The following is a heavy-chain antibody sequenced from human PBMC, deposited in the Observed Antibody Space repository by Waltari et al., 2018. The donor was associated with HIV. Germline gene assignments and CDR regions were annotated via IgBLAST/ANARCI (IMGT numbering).Heavy chain of an antibody. D-gene: IGHD3-16*01. V-gene: IGHV1-2*02. CDR3: HRPWDSDHWGSDL. Sequence: QDQLIQSGTEVKEPGASLRVSCRASGYTFIGYFIHWVRQAPGQGLEWMGDLNPRSGDTEYAQKFRGRVTLTGDTSVNTAYLDLKGLRFGDTATYFCHRPWDSDHWGSDLWGQGTLVIVS. J-gene: IGHJ4*01. CDR2: LNPRSGDT. CDR1: GYTFIGYF.